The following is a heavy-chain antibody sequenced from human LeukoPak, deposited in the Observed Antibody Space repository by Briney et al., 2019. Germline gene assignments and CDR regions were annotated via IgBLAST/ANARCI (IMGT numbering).Heavy chain of an antibody. CDR2: INPNSGGT. CDR3: ARWGLGYCSSTSCYLNWFDP. CDR1: GYTFTGYY. V-gene: IGHV1-2*02. D-gene: IGHD2-2*01. Sequence: ASVKVSCKASGYTFTGYYMHWVRQAPGQGLEWMGWINPNSGGTNFAQKFQGRVTMTRDTSISTAYMELSRLRSDDTAVYYCARWGLGYCSSTSCYLNWFDPWGQGTLVTVSS. J-gene: IGHJ5*02.